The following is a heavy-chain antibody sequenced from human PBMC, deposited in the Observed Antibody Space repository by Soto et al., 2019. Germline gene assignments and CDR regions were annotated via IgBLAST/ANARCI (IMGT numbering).Heavy chain of an antibody. J-gene: IGHJ6*02. CDR2: IKQDGSEK. CDR1: GFTFSSYW. Sequence: VSLRLSCAASGFTFSSYWMSWVRQAPGKGLEWVANIKQDGSEKYYVDSVKGRFTISRDNAKNSLYLQMNSLRAEDTAVYYCARGARDAAGPYYYYYGMDVWGQGTTVTVSS. V-gene: IGHV3-7*01. D-gene: IGHD6-13*01. CDR3: ARGARDAAGPYYYYYGMDV.